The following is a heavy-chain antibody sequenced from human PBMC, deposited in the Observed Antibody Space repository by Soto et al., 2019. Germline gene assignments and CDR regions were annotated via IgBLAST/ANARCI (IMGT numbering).Heavy chain of an antibody. J-gene: IGHJ6*02. CDR1: GGSFSGYY. CDR2: INHSGST. V-gene: IGHV4-34*01. D-gene: IGHD6-13*01. Sequence: QVQLQQWGAGLLKPSETLSLTCAVYGGSFSGYYWCWIRQPPRKGLEWIGEINHSGSTNYNPSLKSRVTITVDTSKNQFSLKLSSVTAADTAVYYCARGRALGHYSSSWYAYYYYGLDVWGQGTTVTVSS. CDR3: ARGRALGHYSSSWYAYYYYGLDV.